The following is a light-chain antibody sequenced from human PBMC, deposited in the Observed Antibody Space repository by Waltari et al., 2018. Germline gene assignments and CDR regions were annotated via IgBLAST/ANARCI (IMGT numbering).Light chain of an antibody. V-gene: IGLV1-47*01. CDR1: SSNIGSSF. CDR3: AAWDDSLTVR. CDR2: RNE. J-gene: IGLJ3*02. Sequence: QSVLTQPPSASGTPGQRVTISCSGSSSNIGSSFVCWYQHLPGTAPKLLIYRNEQRPSGFPDRVSGARSGTAAALAISGLGSEDEEDYYGAAWDDSLTVRFGGGTKLTVL.